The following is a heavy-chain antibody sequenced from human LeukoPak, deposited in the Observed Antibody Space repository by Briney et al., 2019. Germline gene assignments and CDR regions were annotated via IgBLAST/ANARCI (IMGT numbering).Heavy chain of an antibody. V-gene: IGHV3-21*01. D-gene: IGHD3-3*01. CDR2: ISSSSSYI. Sequence: KTGGSLRLSCAASGFTFSSYSMNWVRQAPGKGLEWVSSISSSSSYIYYADSVKGRFTISRDNAKNSLYLQMNSLRAEDTAVYYCARDLGITIFGVLHWGQGTLVTVSS. CDR3: ARDLGITIFGVLH. CDR1: GFTFSSYS. J-gene: IGHJ4*02.